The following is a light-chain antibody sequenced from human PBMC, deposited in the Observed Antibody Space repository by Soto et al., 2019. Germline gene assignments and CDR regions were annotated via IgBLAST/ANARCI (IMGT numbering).Light chain of an antibody. V-gene: IGKV1-33*01. J-gene: IGKJ5*01. CDR2: DAS. CDR1: QCVSKW. Sequence: DVQMTQSPATLSASAGERATLSCRASQCVSKWLVWYQQKPGKAPKLLIDDASSWETGVPSRFSGSGSGTHFTFTIASLQPEDTAVYYCQQYYDLPITFGQGTRLEIK. CDR3: QQYYDLPIT.